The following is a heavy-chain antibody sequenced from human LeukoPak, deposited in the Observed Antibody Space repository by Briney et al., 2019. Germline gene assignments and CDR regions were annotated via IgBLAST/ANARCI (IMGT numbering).Heavy chain of an antibody. Sequence: PSETLSLTCTVSGGSIRSSYYYWGWIRQPPGKGLEWIGSIYDSGSTYYNPSLKSRVTISVDTSKNQFSLKLSSVTAADTAVYYCARARDIVVVPAAMIGWFDPWGQGTLVTVSS. CDR2: IYDSGST. J-gene: IGHJ5*02. CDR1: GGSIRSSYYY. V-gene: IGHV4-39*01. CDR3: ARARDIVVVPAAMIGWFDP. D-gene: IGHD2-2*01.